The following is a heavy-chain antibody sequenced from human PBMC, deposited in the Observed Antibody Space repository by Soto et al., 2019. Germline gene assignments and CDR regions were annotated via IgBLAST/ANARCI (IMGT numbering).Heavy chain of an antibody. CDR3: ARGSSWSYNYFDP. Sequence: PGGSLRLSCAASGFTFSSNWMHWVRQAPGKGPVWFSRINSDGSSISYADSVKGRFTISRDNAKNTLYLQMNSLRPEDTAVYYCARGSSWSYNYFDPCGQGTLVTVSS. V-gene: IGHV3-74*01. CDR1: GFTFSSNW. D-gene: IGHD6-13*01. CDR2: INSDGSSI. J-gene: IGHJ5*02.